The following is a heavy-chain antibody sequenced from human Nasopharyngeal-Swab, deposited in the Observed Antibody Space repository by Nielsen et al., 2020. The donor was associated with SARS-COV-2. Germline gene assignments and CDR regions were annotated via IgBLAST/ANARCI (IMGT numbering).Heavy chain of an antibody. CDR2: IYYSGST. Sequence: SETLSLTCTVSGGSISSYYWSWIRQPPGKGLEWIGYIYYSGSTNYNPSLKSRVTISVDTSKNQFSLKLSSVTAADTAVYYCARAYDFWSGYQNYYYYYMDVWGKGTTVTVSS. CDR1: GGSISSYY. J-gene: IGHJ6*03. V-gene: IGHV4-59*01. D-gene: IGHD3-3*01. CDR3: ARAYDFWSGYQNYYYYYMDV.